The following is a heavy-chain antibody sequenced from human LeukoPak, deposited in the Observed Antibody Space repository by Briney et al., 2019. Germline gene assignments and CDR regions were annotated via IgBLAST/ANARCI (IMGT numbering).Heavy chain of an antibody. Sequence: GGSLRLSCAASGFTFSSYWMHWVRQVPGKGLVWVSRINSDGSSTIYADSVKGPFTISRDNAKNTLFLQMNSLRAEDTAVYYCVRDHLYGFDYWGQGTLVTVSS. D-gene: IGHD4-17*01. V-gene: IGHV3-74*01. CDR2: INSDGSST. CDR1: GFTFSSYW. CDR3: VRDHLYGFDY. J-gene: IGHJ4*02.